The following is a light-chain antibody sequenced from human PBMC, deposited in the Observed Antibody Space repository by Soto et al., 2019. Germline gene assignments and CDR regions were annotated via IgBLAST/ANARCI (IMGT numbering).Light chain of an antibody. CDR2: GVT. J-gene: IGLJ1*01. V-gene: IGLV2-14*01. CDR3: SSYTSASTLLYL. CDR1: SSDVGGYNY. Sequence: QSVLTQPASVSGSPGQSITIPCTGTSSDVGGYNYVSWYQQHPGIAPKLLIYGVTNRPSGVSTRFSGSKSGNTASLTISGLQAEDEADYHCSSYTSASTLLYLFGTGTKLTVL.